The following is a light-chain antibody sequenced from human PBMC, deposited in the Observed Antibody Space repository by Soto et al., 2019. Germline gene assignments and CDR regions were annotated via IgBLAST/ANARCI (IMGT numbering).Light chain of an antibody. CDR3: QQYNSYWM. V-gene: IGKV1-5*03. Sequence: DIQMTQSPSTLSASVGDRVTITCRASQSISSWLAWYQQKPGKAPKLLIYKASSLESGVPSRFSSSGSGTEFTLTISGLQPDDFATYYCQQYNSYWMFGQGTKVEIK. J-gene: IGKJ1*01. CDR2: KAS. CDR1: QSISSW.